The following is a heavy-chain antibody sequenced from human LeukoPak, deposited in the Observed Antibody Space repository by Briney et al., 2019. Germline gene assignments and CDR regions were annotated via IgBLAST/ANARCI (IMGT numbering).Heavy chain of an antibody. CDR3: ARGPASDYNWFDP. J-gene: IGHJ5*02. Sequence: GSVRVSCKDYGYTFSTYTMSWVRQAPGLGLECKRWISDYTGHTNYSQNLQGRVTMTTDTSTSIAYMELRSLRSDDTAVYYCARGPASDYNWFDPWGQGTLVTVFS. D-gene: IGHD2-21*02. V-gene: IGHV1-18*01. CDR2: ISDYTGHT. CDR1: GYTFSTYT.